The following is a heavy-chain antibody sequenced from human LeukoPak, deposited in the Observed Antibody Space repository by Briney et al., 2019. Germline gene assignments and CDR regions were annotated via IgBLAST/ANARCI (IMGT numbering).Heavy chain of an antibody. J-gene: IGHJ4*02. Sequence: GGSLRLSCAASGFTVSSNYMSWVRQAPGKGLEWVSAISGSGGSTYYADSVKGRFTISRDNSKNTLYLQMNSLRAEDTAVYYCAKEWEDIVVVPAAHFDYWGQGTLVTVSS. CDR1: GFTVSSNY. D-gene: IGHD2-2*01. CDR2: ISGSGGST. CDR3: AKEWEDIVVVPAAHFDY. V-gene: IGHV3-23*01.